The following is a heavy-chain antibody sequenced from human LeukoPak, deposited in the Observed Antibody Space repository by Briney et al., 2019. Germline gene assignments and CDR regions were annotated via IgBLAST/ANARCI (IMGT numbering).Heavy chain of an antibody. V-gene: IGHV6-1*01. J-gene: IGHJ2*01. D-gene: IGHD6-13*01. CDR3: ARGEYSSSWDFYFDV. CDR2: TYYRSKWYH. Sequence: SQTLSLTCALSGDSVSSNSAAWHWIRQSPSRSLECLGRTYYRSKWYHDYAVSVKSRITINPDTSKNQFSLQLNSVTPEDTAVYYCARGEYSSSWDFYFDVWGRGTLVTVSS. CDR1: GDSVSSNSAA.